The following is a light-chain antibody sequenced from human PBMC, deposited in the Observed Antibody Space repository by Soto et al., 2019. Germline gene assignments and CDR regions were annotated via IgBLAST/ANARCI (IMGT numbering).Light chain of an antibody. CDR2: AIS. CDR3: QRYGTSRGT. CDR1: ESVPSPN. J-gene: IGKJ2*01. V-gene: IGKV3-20*01. Sequence: EIVLTQSPGTLSLPQGERATFACRASESVPSPNLAWYQQKGGQAPRLLIYAISTRASGIPDRFSGSGSGTDFTLTISRLEPEDFGVYYCQRYGTSRGTFGQGTKLEIK.